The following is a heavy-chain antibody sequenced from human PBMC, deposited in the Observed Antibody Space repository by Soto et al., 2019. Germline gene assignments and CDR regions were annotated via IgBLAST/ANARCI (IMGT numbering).Heavy chain of an antibody. Sequence: QVQLVQSGAEVKKPGSSVKVSCKASGGTFSSYTISWVRQAPGQGLEWMGRIIPILGIANYAQKFQGRVTITADKSTSTAYMELSSLRSEDMAVYYCASRPAYYYGSGSYSNYYYYGMDVWGQGTTVTVSS. J-gene: IGHJ6*02. CDR1: GGTFSSYT. CDR2: IIPILGIA. D-gene: IGHD3-10*01. CDR3: ASRPAYYYGSGSYSNYYYYGMDV. V-gene: IGHV1-69*02.